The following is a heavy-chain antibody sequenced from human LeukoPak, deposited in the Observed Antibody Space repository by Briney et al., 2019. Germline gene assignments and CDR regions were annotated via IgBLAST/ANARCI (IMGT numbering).Heavy chain of an antibody. Sequence: PGGSLRLSCAASGFTFSSYSMNWVGQAPGKGLGWVSYISSSATSIYYADSVKGRFTISRDNAKNSLYLQMNSLRVEDTAVYYCARGSIVGGGSRFDYWGQGTLVTVSS. CDR1: GFTFSSYS. CDR3: ARGSIVGGGSRFDY. CDR2: ISSSATSI. V-gene: IGHV3-48*01. D-gene: IGHD1-26*01. J-gene: IGHJ4*02.